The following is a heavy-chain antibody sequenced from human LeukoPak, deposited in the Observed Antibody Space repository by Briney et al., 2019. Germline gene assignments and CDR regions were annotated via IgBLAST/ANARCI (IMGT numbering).Heavy chain of an antibody. D-gene: IGHD1-26*01. V-gene: IGHV3-74*01. J-gene: IGHJ4*02. CDR3: ASGSYYNDY. CDR1: GLTFSKYW. CDR2: INSDGSST. Sequence: PGGSLRLSRAASGLTFSKYWMHWVRQAPGKGLVWVSHINSDGSSTAYADSVKGRFTISRDNAKNTLYLQMNSLRADDTAVYYCASGSYYNDYWGQGTLVTVSS.